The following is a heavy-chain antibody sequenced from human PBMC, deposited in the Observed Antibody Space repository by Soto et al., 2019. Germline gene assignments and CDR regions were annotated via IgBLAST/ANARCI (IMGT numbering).Heavy chain of an antibody. Sequence: QVQLQESAPGLVRPSQTLSLTCTVSGASSNNGAYYWHWIRQLPGKGLEWIGYIYYSGNTYYNPSLQSRLTISLNTSKYQFSLKLGSLTAADTAIFYCARTHYGVSRVAFNVWGQGTMVTVSS. V-gene: IGHV4-31*03. J-gene: IGHJ3*01. D-gene: IGHD4-17*01. CDR2: IYYSGNT. CDR3: ARTHYGVSRVAFNV. CDR1: GASSNNGAYY.